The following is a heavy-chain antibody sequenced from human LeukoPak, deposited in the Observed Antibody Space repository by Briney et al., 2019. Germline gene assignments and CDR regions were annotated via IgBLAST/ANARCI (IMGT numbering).Heavy chain of an antibody. CDR3: AKDLRGYFDY. J-gene: IGHJ4*02. Sequence: GGSLRLSCAASGFTFSSYGMHWVRQAPGKGLEWVAVISYDGSNKYYADSVKGRFTISRDNSKNTLYLQMNSLRAEDTAEYYCAKDLRGYFDYWGQGTLVTVSS. V-gene: IGHV3-30*18. CDR2: ISYDGSNK. CDR1: GFTFSSYG. D-gene: IGHD5/OR15-5a*01.